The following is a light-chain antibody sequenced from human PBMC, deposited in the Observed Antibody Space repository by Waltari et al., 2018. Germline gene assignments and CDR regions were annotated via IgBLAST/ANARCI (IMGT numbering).Light chain of an antibody. CDR1: DNLRGY. Sequence: DIVLPQSPAILSLSPGARATLSFRDSDNLRGYLACYQQKPCQAPRLLIYDTSHRATGSPARFSGSGSGTDFTLTISSLEPEDFAVYYCEQRSNWPLTFGGGTKVEIK. J-gene: IGKJ4*01. CDR2: DTS. CDR3: EQRSNWPLT. V-gene: IGKV3-11*01.